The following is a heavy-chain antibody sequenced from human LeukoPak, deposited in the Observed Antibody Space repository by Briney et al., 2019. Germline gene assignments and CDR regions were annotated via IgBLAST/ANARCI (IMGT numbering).Heavy chain of an antibody. V-gene: IGHV1-18*01. CDR3: ARDNDHGTCQAENY. D-gene: IGHD1-1*01. CDR1: GYIFRNVG. J-gene: IGHJ4*02. Sequence: ASVKVSFKSTGYIFRNVGISWVRQAPGQGLEWVAWIIAVTGITNYAQKFQGRVTVTTDTSTSTAYMELRGLRSDDTAVYYCARDNDHGTCQAENYWGPGTLVTVSS. CDR2: IIAVTGIT.